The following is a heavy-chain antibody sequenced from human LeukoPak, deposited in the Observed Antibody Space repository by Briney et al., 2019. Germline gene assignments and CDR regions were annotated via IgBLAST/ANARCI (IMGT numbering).Heavy chain of an antibody. Sequence: GGSLRLSCAASGFTFSSYWMSWVRQAPGEGLEWVANIKQDGSEKYYVDSVKGRFTISRDNAKNSLYLQMNSLRAEDTAVYYCARDPSSGWYLKGWFDPWGQGTLVTVSS. CDR1: GFTFSSYW. V-gene: IGHV3-7*01. CDR3: ARDPSSGWYLKGWFDP. CDR2: IKQDGSEK. J-gene: IGHJ5*02. D-gene: IGHD6-19*01.